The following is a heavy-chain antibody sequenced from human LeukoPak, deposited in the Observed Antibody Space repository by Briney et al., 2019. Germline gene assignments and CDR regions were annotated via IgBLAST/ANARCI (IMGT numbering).Heavy chain of an antibody. D-gene: IGHD3-16*01. Sequence: ASVKVSCKASGYTFTGYYMHWVRQAPGQGLEWMGWINPNSGGTNYAPKFQGRVTITRDTSISTAYVELSRLRSDETAVYYCASSPRGGFDYGGQGTLVTVSS. CDR3: ASSPRGGFDY. CDR1: GYTFTGYY. J-gene: IGHJ4*02. V-gene: IGHV1-2*02. CDR2: INPNSGGT.